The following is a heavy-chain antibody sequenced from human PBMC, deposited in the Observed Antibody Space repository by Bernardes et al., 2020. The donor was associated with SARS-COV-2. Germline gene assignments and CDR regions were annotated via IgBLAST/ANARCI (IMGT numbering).Heavy chain of an antibody. CDR2: ISHDGSNK. D-gene: IGHD3-3*01. CDR1: GFTFSSYG. J-gene: IGHJ6*02. CDR3: AKDRKYYDFWSGYFLSDDTYYYYYGMDV. Sequence: GGSLRLSCAASGFTFSSYGMHWVRQAPGKGLEWVALISHDGSNKYYAYSVKGRFTISRDNAKNTLYPQMNSLRAEDTAVYYCAKDRKYYDFWSGYFLSDDTYYYYYGMDVWGQGAKVTVSS. V-gene: IGHV3-30*18.